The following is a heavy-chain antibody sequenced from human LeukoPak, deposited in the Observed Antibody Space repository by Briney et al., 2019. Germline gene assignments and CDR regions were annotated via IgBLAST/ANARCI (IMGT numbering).Heavy chain of an antibody. D-gene: IGHD3-9*01. Sequence: GGSLRLSCAASGFTFSSYSMNWVRQSPGKGLEWVSSISSSSSYIYYADSVKGRFTISRDNAKNSLYLQMNSLRAEDTAVYYCARGRLLRYSDWLESGTGGDAFDIWGQGTMVTVSS. J-gene: IGHJ3*02. CDR3: ARGRLLRYSDWLESGTGGDAFDI. V-gene: IGHV3-21*01. CDR1: GFTFSSYS. CDR2: ISSSSSYI.